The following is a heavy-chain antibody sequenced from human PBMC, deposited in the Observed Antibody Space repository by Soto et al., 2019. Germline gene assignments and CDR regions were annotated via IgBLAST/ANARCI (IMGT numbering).Heavy chain of an antibody. CDR3: ARAQQNYDILTAYSNWFDH. CDR1: AGCLSSVGYA. Sequence: PSESLSLTWALSAGCLSSVGYAWSWIRQPPVNGLEWIGYIYHSCSTYYNPSLKSRCTISVNSAKKHFSLKLSSVPAADTAVYYCARAQQNYDILTAYSNWFDHWGQGTMVTVSS. V-gene: IGHV4-30-2*01. J-gene: IGHJ5*02. CDR2: IYHSCST. D-gene: IGHD3-9*01.